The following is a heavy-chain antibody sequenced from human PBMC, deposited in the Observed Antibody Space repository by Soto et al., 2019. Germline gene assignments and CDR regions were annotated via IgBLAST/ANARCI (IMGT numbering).Heavy chain of an antibody. D-gene: IGHD2-2*02. CDR3: ARHYCSSTSCYIGWHSFIVYSQKAAPWFDP. Sequence: EVQLVQSGAEVKKPGESLRISCKGSGYSFTSYWISWVRQMPGKGLEWMGRIDPSDSYTNYSPSFQGHVTISADKSISTAYLQWSSLKASDTAMYYCARHYCSSTSCYIGWHSFIVYSQKAAPWFDPWGQGTLVTVSS. J-gene: IGHJ5*02. V-gene: IGHV5-10-1*03. CDR2: IDPSDSYT. CDR1: GYSFTSYW.